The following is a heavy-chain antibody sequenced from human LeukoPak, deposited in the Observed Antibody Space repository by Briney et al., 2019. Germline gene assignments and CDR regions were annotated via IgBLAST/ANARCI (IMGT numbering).Heavy chain of an antibody. D-gene: IGHD2-15*01. V-gene: IGHV7-4-1*02. CDR3: ARGGYCSGGSCYPSGY. CDR1: GYTFTSYA. CDR2: INTNTGNP. J-gene: IGHJ4*02. Sequence: ASVKVSCKASGYTFTSYAMNWVRQAPGQGLEWMGWINTNTGNPTYAQGFTGRFGFSLDTSVSTAYLQISSLKAEDTAVYYCARGGYCSGGSCYPSGYWGQGTLVTVSS.